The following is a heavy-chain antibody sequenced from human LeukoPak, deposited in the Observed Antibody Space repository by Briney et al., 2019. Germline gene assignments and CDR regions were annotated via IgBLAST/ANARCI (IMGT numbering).Heavy chain of an antibody. Sequence: GGSLRLSCAASGFTFRGYTMNWVRQAPGKGLEWVASISASSAYIFYAASLKGRFTISRDNAKNSLFLEIDSLRAEDTAVYYCARETDRSGLYYDHWGQGTLVTVAS. V-gene: IGHV3-21*01. J-gene: IGHJ4*02. CDR1: GFTFRGYT. D-gene: IGHD3-3*01. CDR2: ISASSAYI. CDR3: ARETDRSGLYYDH.